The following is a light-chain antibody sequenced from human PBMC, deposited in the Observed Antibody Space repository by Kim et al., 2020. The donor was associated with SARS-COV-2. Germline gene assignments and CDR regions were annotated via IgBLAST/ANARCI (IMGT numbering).Light chain of an antibody. CDR1: QSVSSSY. CDR3: QQYGSKPKT. CDR2: GAA. J-gene: IGKJ1*01. V-gene: IGKV3-20*01. Sequence: SAGERATLSCRASQSVSSSYLAWYQQKPGQTPRLLIYGAASRATGIPDRISSSGCGTDFTLTISRLEPEDFAVYYCQQYGSKPKTFGQGTKVDIK.